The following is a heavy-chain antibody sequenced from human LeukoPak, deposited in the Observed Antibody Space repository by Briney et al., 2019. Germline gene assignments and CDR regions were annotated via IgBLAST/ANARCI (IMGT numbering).Heavy chain of an antibody. CDR2: INPNSGGT. V-gene: IGHV1-2*02. J-gene: IGHJ3*02. D-gene: IGHD3-22*01. Sequence: ASVKVSCKASGYTFTGYYMHWVRQAPGQGLEWMGWINPNSGGTNYAQKFQGRVTMTRDTSISTAYMELSRLRSDDTAVYYCARVPLYYYDSSGYYYGLVGAFGIWGQGTMVTVSS. CDR3: ARVPLYYYDSSGYYYGLVGAFGI. CDR1: GYTFTGYY.